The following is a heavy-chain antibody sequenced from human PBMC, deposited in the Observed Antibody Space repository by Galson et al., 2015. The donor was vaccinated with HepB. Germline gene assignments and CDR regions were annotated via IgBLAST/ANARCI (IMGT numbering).Heavy chain of an antibody. CDR2: IYYSGST. V-gene: IGHV4-59*08. D-gene: IGHD6-13*01. J-gene: IGHJ6*02. Sequence: SETLSLTCTVSGGSISSYYWSWIRQPPGKGLAWIGYIYYSGSTNYNPSLKSRVTISVDTSRNQFSLKLSSVTAADTAVYYCARRTQSRGVAAAGPLYYYYGMDVWGQGTTVTVSS. CDR3: ARRTQSRGVAAAGPLYYYYGMDV. CDR1: GGSISSYY.